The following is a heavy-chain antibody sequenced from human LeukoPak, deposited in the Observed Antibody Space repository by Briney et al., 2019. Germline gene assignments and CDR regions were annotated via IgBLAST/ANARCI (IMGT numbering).Heavy chain of an antibody. V-gene: IGHV3-48*01. CDR1: GFTFSSYS. CDR2: ISSSSSTI. Sequence: GGSLRLSCAASGFTFSSYSMNWVRQAPGKGLEWVSYISSSSSTIYYADSVKGRFTISRDNAKNSLYLQMNSQRAEDTAVYYCARDSTVVYYWGQGTLVTVSS. J-gene: IGHJ4*02. D-gene: IGHD4-17*01. CDR3: ARDSTVVYY.